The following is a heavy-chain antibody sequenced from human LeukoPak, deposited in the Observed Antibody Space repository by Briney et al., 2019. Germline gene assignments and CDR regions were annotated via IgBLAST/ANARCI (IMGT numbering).Heavy chain of an antibody. Sequence: SETLSLTCGVSGGSISNTNWWSWVRPPPGQGLEWIGEISLTGLTHYNPSLESRVTVSLDKSKNQLSLNLNSVTAADTAVYYCSRENGAFSPFGYWGQGTLVTVLS. V-gene: IGHV4-4*02. J-gene: IGHJ4*02. CDR1: GGSISNTNW. CDR2: ISLTGLT. CDR3: SRENGAFSPFGY. D-gene: IGHD2-8*01.